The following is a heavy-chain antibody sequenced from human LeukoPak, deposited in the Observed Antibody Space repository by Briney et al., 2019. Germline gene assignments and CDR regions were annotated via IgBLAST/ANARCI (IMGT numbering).Heavy chain of an antibody. CDR1: GFTFSSYE. J-gene: IGHJ5*02. V-gene: IGHV3-48*03. Sequence: GGSLRLSCAASGFTFSSYEMNWVRQAPGKGREWVSYISSSGSTISYADSVKGRFTISRDNAKNSLYLQMNSLRVEDTAVYYCARDLGKIAVAGPNWFDPWGQGTLVTVSA. CDR2: ISSSGSTI. D-gene: IGHD6-19*01. CDR3: ARDLGKIAVAGPNWFDP.